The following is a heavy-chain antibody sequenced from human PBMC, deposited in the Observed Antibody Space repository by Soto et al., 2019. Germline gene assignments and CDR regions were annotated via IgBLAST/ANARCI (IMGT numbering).Heavy chain of an antibody. J-gene: IGHJ2*01. CDR1: GFTFSSYA. CDR3: ARPRDGWYFAL. V-gene: IGHV3-30-3*01. CDR2: ISYDGSNK. Sequence: QVPLVESGGGVVQPGRSLRLSCAASGFTFSSYAMHWVRQAPGKGLEWVAVISYDGSNKYHADSVKGRFTISRDNSKNTLYLQMNSLRAEDTAVYYCARPRDGWYFALWGRGSLVTVSS.